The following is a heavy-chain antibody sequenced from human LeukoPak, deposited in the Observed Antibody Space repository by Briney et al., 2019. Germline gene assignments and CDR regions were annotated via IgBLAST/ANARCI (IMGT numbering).Heavy chain of an antibody. CDR2: ISYDGSNK. Sequence: GGSLRLSCAASGFTFSSYGMHWVRQAPGKGLEWVAVISYDGSNKYYVDSVKGRFTISRDNSKNTLYLQMNSLRAEDTAVYCCAKDAFDIWGQGTMVTVSS. J-gene: IGHJ3*02. CDR3: AKDAFDI. CDR1: GFTFSSYG. V-gene: IGHV3-30*18.